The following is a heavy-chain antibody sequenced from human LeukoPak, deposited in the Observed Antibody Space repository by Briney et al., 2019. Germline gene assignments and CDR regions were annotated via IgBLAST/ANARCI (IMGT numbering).Heavy chain of an antibody. J-gene: IGHJ4*02. CDR3: ARGKGYCSSTSCSADWYFDY. D-gene: IGHD2-2*01. Sequence: SETLSLTCAVYGGSFSGYYWSWIRQPPGKGLEWIGEINHSGSTNYNPSLKSRVTISVDTSKNQFSLKLSSVTAADTAVYYCARGKGYCSSTSCSADWYFDYWGQGTLVTVSS. CDR1: GGSFSGYY. CDR2: INHSGST. V-gene: IGHV4-34*01.